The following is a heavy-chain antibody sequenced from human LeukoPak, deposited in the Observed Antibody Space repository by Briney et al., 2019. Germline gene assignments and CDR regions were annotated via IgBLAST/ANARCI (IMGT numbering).Heavy chain of an antibody. J-gene: IGHJ4*02. Sequence: GASVKVSCKTSGYTFTSYAMNWVRQAPGQGLEWMGWINTNTGNPRYAQGFTGRFVFSLDTSVSTSYLQISSLKAEDTAVYYCARDSPTPYDSSGYFDYWGQGTLATVSS. CDR3: ARDSPTPYDSSGYFDY. V-gene: IGHV7-4-1*02. D-gene: IGHD3-22*01. CDR2: INTNTGNP. CDR1: GYTFTSYA.